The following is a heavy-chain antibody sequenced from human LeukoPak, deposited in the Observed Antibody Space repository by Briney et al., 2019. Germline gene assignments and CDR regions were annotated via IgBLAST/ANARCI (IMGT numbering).Heavy chain of an antibody. D-gene: IGHD1-26*01. Sequence: SETLSLTCTVSGYSISSGYYWGWIRQPPGKGLEWIGSIYHSGSTYYNPSLKSRVTISLDTSKNQFPLKLSSVTAADTAVYYCARITGVGATSDFDYWGQGNLVTVSS. CDR3: ARITGVGATSDFDY. V-gene: IGHV4-38-2*02. CDR2: IYHSGST. J-gene: IGHJ4*02. CDR1: GYSISSGYY.